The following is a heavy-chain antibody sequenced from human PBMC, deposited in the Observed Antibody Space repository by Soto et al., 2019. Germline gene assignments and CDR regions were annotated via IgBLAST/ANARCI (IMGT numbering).Heavy chain of an antibody. CDR2: ISSSSSYI. Sequence: LGGSLRLSCATSGFTFSSYSMNWVRQAPGKGLEWVSSISSSSSYIYYADSVKGRFTISRDNAKNSLYLQMNSLRAEDTAVYYCARGGVTMVRGVIYYWGQGTLVTVSS. CDR1: GFTFSSYS. D-gene: IGHD3-10*01. J-gene: IGHJ4*02. CDR3: ARGGVTMVRGVIYY. V-gene: IGHV3-21*01.